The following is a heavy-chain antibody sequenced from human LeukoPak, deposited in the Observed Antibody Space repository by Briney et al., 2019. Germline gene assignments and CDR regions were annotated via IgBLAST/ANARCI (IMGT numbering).Heavy chain of an antibody. Sequence: GGSLRVSCAASGFTFSSHEMNWVRQAPGKGLECVSYISSSGSTIYYADSVKGRFTISRDNAKNSLYLQMNSLRAGDTAVYYCARDYSDILTGYSPLDYWGQGTLVTVSS. CDR3: ARDYSDILTGYSPLDY. J-gene: IGHJ4*02. CDR2: ISSSGSTI. D-gene: IGHD3-9*01. CDR1: GFTFSSHE. V-gene: IGHV3-48*03.